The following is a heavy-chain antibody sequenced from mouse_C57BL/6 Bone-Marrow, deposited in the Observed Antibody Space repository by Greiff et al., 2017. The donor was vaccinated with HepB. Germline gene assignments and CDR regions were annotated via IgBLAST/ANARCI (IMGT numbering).Heavy chain of an antibody. CDR3: AMGYYGSSRTWIAY. CDR2: IHPSDSDT. CDR1: GYTFTSYW. D-gene: IGHD1-1*01. V-gene: IGHV1-74*01. J-gene: IGHJ3*01. Sequence: QVQLQQPGAELVKPGASVKVSCKASGYTFTSYWMHWVKQRPGQGLEWIGRIHPSDSDTNYNQKFKGKATLTVDKSSSTAYMQLSSLTSEDSAVYYCAMGYYGSSRTWIAYWGQGTLVTVSA.